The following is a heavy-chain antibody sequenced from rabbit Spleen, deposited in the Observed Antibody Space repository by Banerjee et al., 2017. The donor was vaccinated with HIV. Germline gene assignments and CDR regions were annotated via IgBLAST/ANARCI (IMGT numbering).Heavy chain of an antibody. CDR1: GFDLNAYYY. CDR2: VYAGASGST. V-gene: IGHV1S45*01. CDR3: ARDTGTSFSTYGMDL. Sequence: QEQLEESGGGLVKPEGSLTLTCKASGFDLNAYYYMCWVRQAPGKGLEWIACVYAGASGSTYSATWAKGRFTISKTSSTTVTLQMTSLTAADTATYFCARDTGTSFSTYGMDLWGPGTLVTVS. J-gene: IGHJ6*01. D-gene: IGHD8-1*01.